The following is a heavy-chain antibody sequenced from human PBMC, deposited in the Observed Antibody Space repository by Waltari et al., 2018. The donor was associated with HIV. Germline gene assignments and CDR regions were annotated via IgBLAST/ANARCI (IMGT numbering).Heavy chain of an antibody. CDR1: GGSFTGYY. D-gene: IGHD3-3*01. V-gene: IGHV4-34*01. Sequence: QERLDKWGAGLLKPSETLFLTCAVYGGSFTGYYWTWVRQVPGEGLEWSGEINDKGTSDDNQYLKTRVTRSIGKSHNQISLDLTAVIASDTFGYYCATEPFYFDVGSAALVGVDYFYYYGPGVWGQGTTVIVSS. CDR2: INDKGTS. CDR3: ATEPFYFDVGSAALVGVDYFYYYGPGV. J-gene: IGHJ6*02.